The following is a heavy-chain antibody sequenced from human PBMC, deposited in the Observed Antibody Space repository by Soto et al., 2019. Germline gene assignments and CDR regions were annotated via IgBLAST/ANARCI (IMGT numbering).Heavy chain of an antibody. Sequence: SCKASGYTFTSYGISWVRQAPGQGLEWMGWISAYNGNTNYAQKLQGRVTMTTDTSTSTAYMELRSLRSDDTAVYYCARGRGYCGGDCYLIPYGYWGQGTLVTVS. CDR3: ARGRGYCGGDCYLIPYGY. V-gene: IGHV1-18*01. D-gene: IGHD2-21*02. CDR2: ISAYNGNT. CDR1: GYTFTSYG. J-gene: IGHJ4*02.